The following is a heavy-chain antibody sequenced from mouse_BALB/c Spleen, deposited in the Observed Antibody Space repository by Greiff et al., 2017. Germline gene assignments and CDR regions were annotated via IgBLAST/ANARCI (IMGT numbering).Heavy chain of an antibody. D-gene: IGHD2-1*01. Sequence: EVQLVESGGGLVKPGGSLKLSCAASGFTFSSYAMSWVRQTPEKRLEWVASISSGGSTYYPDSVKGRFTISRDNARNILYLQMSSLRSEDTAMYYCARVGNLYDFDYWGQGTTLTVSS. CDR1: GFTFSSYA. CDR3: ARVGNLYDFDY. V-gene: IGHV5-6-5*01. J-gene: IGHJ2*01. CDR2: ISSGGST.